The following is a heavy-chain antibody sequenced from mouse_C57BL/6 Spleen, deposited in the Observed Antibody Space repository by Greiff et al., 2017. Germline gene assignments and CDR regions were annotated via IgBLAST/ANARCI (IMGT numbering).Heavy chain of an antibody. CDR2: INPYDGGT. CDR1: GYTFTDYY. Sequence: VQLQQSGPVLVKPGASVKMSCKASGYTFTDYYMNWVKQSHGKSLEWIGVINPYDGGTSYNQKFKGKATLTVAKSSSTAYMELNSLTSEDSAVYYCARRITTVGDYSMDYWGQGTSVTVSS. V-gene: IGHV1-19*01. J-gene: IGHJ4*01. CDR3: ARRITTVGDYSMDY. D-gene: IGHD1-1*01.